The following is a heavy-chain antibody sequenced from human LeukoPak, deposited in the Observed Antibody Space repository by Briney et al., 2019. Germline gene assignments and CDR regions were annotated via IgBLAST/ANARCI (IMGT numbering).Heavy chain of an antibody. V-gene: IGHV3-48*01. J-gene: IGHJ6*03. D-gene: IGHD3-16*01. Sequence: GGSLRLSCAASGFIFGRDSMNWVRQAPGRGLEWISYISRDSDIRYYADSVRGRFHISRHNARNSLYLQMNSLRADDTAMYYCSRDEQASYIYYMHVWGKGTTVTVSS. CDR3: SRDEQASYIYYMHV. CDR1: GFIFGRDS. CDR2: ISRDSDIR.